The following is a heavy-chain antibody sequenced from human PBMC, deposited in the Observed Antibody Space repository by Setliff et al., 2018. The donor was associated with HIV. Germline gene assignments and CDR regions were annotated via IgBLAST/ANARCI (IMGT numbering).Heavy chain of an antibody. V-gene: IGHV3-21*04. J-gene: IGHJ4*02. CDR2: ISSSSRSK. CDR3: ARETRPGLTRSGFDY. Sequence: PGGSLRLSCEASGFTFSTYSMNWVRQAPGKGLEWVSSISSSSRSKYYADSVKGRFTISRDNAKNTLYLQMNSLRAEDTAVYYCARETRPGLTRSGFDYWGQGTLVTVSS. D-gene: IGHD1-1*01. CDR1: GFTFSTYS.